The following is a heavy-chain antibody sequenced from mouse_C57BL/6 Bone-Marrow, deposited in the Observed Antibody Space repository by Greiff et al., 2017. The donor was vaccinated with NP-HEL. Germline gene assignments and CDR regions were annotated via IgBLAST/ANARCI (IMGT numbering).Heavy chain of an antibody. Sequence: EVKLMESGGGLVQPGESLKLSCESNEYEFPSHEMSWVRKTPEKRLELVAAINSDGGSTYYPDTMERRFIISRDNTKKTLYRQLSSLRSEDTALYYCARHCSYYAGYPYFDVWGTGTTVTVSS. J-gene: IGHJ1*03. CDR1: EYEFPSHE. V-gene: IGHV5-2*01. CDR3: ARHCSYYAGYPYFDV. D-gene: IGHD2-3*01. CDR2: INSDGGST.